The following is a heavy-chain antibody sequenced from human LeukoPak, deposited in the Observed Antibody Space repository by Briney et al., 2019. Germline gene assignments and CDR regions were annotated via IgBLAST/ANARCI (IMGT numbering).Heavy chain of an antibody. CDR3: AKDLGSVVTPPSLDF. D-gene: IGHD4-23*01. CDR1: GFAFSSYG. CDR2: IWYDGSNK. Sequence: GGSLRLSCAASGFAFSSYGMHWVRQAPGKGLEWVAVIWYDGSNKYYADSVKGRFTISRDNSKNTLYLQMSSLRAEDTAVYYCAKDLGSVVTPPSLDFWGQGALVTVSS. J-gene: IGHJ4*02. V-gene: IGHV3-33*06.